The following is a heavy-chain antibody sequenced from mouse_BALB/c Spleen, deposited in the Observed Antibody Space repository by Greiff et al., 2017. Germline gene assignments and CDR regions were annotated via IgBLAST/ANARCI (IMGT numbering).Heavy chain of an antibody. CDR3: ARDGT. V-gene: IGHV5-17*02. D-gene: IGHD3-3*01. Sequence: DVHLVESGGGLVQPGGSRKLSCAASGFTFSSFGMHWVRQAPEKGLEWVAYISSGSSTIYYADTVKGRFTISRDNPKNTLFLQMTSLRSEDTAMYYCARDGTWGQGTLVTVSA. J-gene: IGHJ3*02. CDR1: GFTFSSFG. CDR2: ISSGSSTI.